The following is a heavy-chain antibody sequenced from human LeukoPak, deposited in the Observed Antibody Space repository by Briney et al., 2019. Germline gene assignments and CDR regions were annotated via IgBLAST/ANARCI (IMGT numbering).Heavy chain of an antibody. V-gene: IGHV3-23*01. CDR1: GFTFSSYA. J-gene: IGHJ3*02. D-gene: IGHD3-22*01. CDR2: ISGSGGST. CDR3: AKSLRSGYYPDAVDI. Sequence: GGSLRLSCAASGFTFSSYAMSWVRQAPGKGLEWVSAISGSGGSTYYADSVKGRLTISRDNSKNTLYLQMNSLRAEDTAVYYCAKSLRSGYYPDAVDIWGQGTMVTVSS.